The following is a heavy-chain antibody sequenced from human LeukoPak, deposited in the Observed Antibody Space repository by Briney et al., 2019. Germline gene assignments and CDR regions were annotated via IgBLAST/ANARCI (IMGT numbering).Heavy chain of an antibody. CDR3: ARDIAVAGTWFDP. Sequence: GGSLRLSCAAFGFTFSSYWMHWVRQAPGKGLVWVSRINSDGSSTSYADSVKGRFTISRDNAKNTLYLQMNSLRAEDTAVYHCARDIAVAGTWFDPWGQGTLVTVSS. J-gene: IGHJ5*02. V-gene: IGHV3-74*01. CDR2: INSDGSST. CDR1: GFTFSSYW. D-gene: IGHD6-19*01.